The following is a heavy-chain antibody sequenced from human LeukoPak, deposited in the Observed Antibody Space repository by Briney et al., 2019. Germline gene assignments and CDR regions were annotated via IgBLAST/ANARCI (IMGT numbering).Heavy chain of an antibody. J-gene: IGHJ4*02. CDR3: ARDRGYSYGFDY. CDR1: GFTFSSYS. CDR2: ISSSSSYI. Sequence: GGSLRLSCAASGFTFSSYSMNWVRQAPGKGLEWVSSISSSSSYIYYADSVKGRFTISRDNAKNSLYLQMNSLRAEDTAVYYCARDRGYSYGFDYWGQGTLVTVSS. V-gene: IGHV3-21*01. D-gene: IGHD5-18*01.